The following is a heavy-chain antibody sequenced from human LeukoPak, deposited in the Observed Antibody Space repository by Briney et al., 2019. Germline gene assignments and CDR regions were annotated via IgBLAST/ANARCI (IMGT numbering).Heavy chain of an antibody. J-gene: IGHJ4*02. CDR3: AKVRGVYCSSPACYYYDS. CDR1: GFTFSSYA. CDR2: VSPSGGRT. Sequence: GGSLRLSCGASGFTFSSYAMSWVRQTPGRGLEWVAGVSPSGGRTLYADSVEGRFTISRDNSNDTVYLHLSSLRAEDSALYYCAKVRGVYCSSPACYYYDSWGQGTPVTVSS. V-gene: IGHV3-23*01. D-gene: IGHD2-2*01.